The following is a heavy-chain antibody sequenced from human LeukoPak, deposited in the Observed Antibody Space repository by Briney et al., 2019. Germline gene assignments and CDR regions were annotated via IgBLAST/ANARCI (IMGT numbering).Heavy chain of an antibody. V-gene: IGHV4-59*01. J-gene: IGHJ4*02. Sequence: PSETLSLTCTGSGGSISRYYWSWIRQPPGKGLEWIGYIYYSGSTNYNPSLKSRVTISVDTSKNQFSLKLSSVTAADTAVYYCASVYSYGSGSYFDYWGQGTLVTVSS. D-gene: IGHD3-10*01. CDR2: IYYSGST. CDR3: ASVYSYGSGSYFDY. CDR1: GGSISRYY.